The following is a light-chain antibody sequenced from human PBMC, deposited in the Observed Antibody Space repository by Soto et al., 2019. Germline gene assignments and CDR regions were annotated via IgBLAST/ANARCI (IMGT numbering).Light chain of an antibody. CDR3: AAWDDSLNGWV. Sequence: QSVLTQPPSASGTPGQRVTISCSGSSSNIGSNTVNWYQHLPGTAPKLLIYSNNQRPSGVPDRFSGSKSGTSASLAISGLQSEDEADYDCAAWDDSLNGWVFGGGTKLTVL. CDR2: SNN. CDR1: SSNIGSNT. J-gene: IGLJ3*02. V-gene: IGLV1-44*01.